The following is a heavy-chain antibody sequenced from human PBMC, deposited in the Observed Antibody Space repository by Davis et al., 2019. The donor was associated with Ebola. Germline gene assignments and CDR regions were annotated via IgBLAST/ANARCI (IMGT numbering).Heavy chain of an antibody. J-gene: IGHJ4*02. CDR3: ARGPAS. CDR2: ISAYNGNT. CDR1: GYTFTSYY. V-gene: IGHV1-18*04. Sequence: AASVKVSCKASGYTFTSYYMHWVRQAPGQGLEWMGWISAYNGNTNYAQKLQGRVTITRDTSASTAYMELSSLRSEETAVYYCARGPASWGQGTLVTVSS.